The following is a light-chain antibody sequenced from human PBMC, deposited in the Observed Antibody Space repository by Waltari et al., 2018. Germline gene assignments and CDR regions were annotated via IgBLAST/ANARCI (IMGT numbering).Light chain of an antibody. CDR2: TAS. V-gene: IGKV1-5*03. J-gene: IGKJ2*01. CDR1: QNVITW. Sequence: DIQMTQSPSTLSVSVGDRVTITCRASQNVITWLAWYQQKPGKPPRLLVHTASILETGVPSRFSGSGSGTTFTHTINSLQPDDLATYYCQRYDDFPSTFGQGTKLEIK. CDR3: QRYDDFPST.